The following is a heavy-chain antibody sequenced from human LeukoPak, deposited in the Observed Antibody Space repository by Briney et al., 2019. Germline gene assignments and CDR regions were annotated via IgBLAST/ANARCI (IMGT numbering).Heavy chain of an antibody. J-gene: IGHJ4*02. CDR1: GASISSSYY. CDR3: ARGAYSFDY. CDR2: IYYSGST. V-gene: IGHV4-59*12. Sequence: PSETLSLTCAVSGASISSSYYWSWIRQPPGKGLEWIGYIYYSGSTNYNPSLKSRVTMSLDTSKNQFSLRLSSMTAADTAVYYCARGAYSFDYWGQGTLVTVSS.